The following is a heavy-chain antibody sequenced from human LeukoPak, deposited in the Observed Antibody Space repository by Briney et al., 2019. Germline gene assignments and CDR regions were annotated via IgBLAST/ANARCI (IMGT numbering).Heavy chain of an antibody. CDR2: IRYDGSNK. Sequence: GGSLRLSCAASGFTFSSYGMHWVRQAPGKGLEWVAFIRYDGSNKYYADSVKGRFTISRDNSKNTLYLQINSLRAEDTGVYYCAKTGGEPFDYWGQGTQVTVSS. V-gene: IGHV3-30*02. J-gene: IGHJ4*02. CDR1: GFTFSSYG. D-gene: IGHD3-16*01. CDR3: AKTGGEPFDY.